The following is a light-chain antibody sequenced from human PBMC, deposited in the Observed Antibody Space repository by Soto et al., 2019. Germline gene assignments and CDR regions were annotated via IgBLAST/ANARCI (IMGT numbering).Light chain of an antibody. CDR3: SSYTSSSAL. CDR2: PVT. J-gene: IGLJ1*01. V-gene: IGLV2-14*01. CDR1: SRDVGGYNY. Sequence: QSALTQPASVSGSPGQSITISCTGTSRDVGGYNYVSWDQQHPGKAPKLVIYPVTDRPSGVSSRFSGTMFGNTASRTISGSQAEDKADYYCSSYTSSSALFGTGTKVTVL.